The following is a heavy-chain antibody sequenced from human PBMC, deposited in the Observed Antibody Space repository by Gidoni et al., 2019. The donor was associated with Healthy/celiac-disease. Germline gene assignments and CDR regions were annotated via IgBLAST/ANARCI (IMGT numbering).Heavy chain of an antibody. V-gene: IGHV3-7*01. CDR3: ARDPSDVVVPAVFMDV. CDR2: IKQDGSEK. D-gene: IGHD2-2*01. Sequence: EVQLVVSGGGLVQPGGSLSLSCAASGFTLSSHWMSWVRQAPGKGLEWVANIKQDGSEKYYVDSVKGRFTISRDNAKNSLYLQMNSLRAEDTAVYYCARDPSDVVVPAVFMDVWGQGTTVTVSS. J-gene: IGHJ6*02. CDR1: GFTLSSHW.